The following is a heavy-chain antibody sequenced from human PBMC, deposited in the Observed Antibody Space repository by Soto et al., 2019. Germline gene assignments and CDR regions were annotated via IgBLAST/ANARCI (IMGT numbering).Heavy chain of an antibody. J-gene: IGHJ4*02. CDR2: ISGSGSST. Sequence: EVQVLESGGGLVQPGGSLRLSCVASGFTFTTYAMTWVRQAPGKGLEWVSIISGSGSSTHYADSVKGRFIISRNKSKNTLYLQMNGLRAENTAVYYCAKTGFGRYCSSTSCVHFDYWGQGTLVTVSS. D-gene: IGHD2-2*01. CDR1: GFTFTTYA. V-gene: IGHV3-23*01. CDR3: AKTGFGRYCSSTSCVHFDY.